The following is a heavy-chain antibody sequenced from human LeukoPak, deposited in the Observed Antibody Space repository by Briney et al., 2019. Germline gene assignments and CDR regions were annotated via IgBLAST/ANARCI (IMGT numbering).Heavy chain of an antibody. D-gene: IGHD3-16*01. CDR1: GYTFTSYG. CDR2: ISAYNGNT. J-gene: IGHJ6*03. Sequence: ASVKVSCKASGYTFTSYGISWVRQAPGQGLEWMGWISAYNGNTNYAQKLQGRVTMTTDTSTSTAYMELRSLRSDDTAVYYCAKVDRSVGGYYYMDVWGKGTTVTVSS. CDR3: AKVDRSVGGYYYMDV. V-gene: IGHV1-18*01.